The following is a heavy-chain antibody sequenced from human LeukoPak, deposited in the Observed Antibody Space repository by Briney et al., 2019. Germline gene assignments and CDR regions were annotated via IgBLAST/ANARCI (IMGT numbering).Heavy chain of an antibody. J-gene: IGHJ5*02. CDR3: ARENVVVPAAPRGVTWFDP. Sequence: PSETLSLTCTVSGGSISSGGYYWSWIRQHPGKGLEWIGYIYYSGSTYYNPSLKSRVTISVDTSKNQFSLKLSSVTAAHTAVYYCARENVVVPAAPRGVTWFDPWGQGTLVTVSS. CDR2: IYYSGST. CDR1: GGSISSGGYY. D-gene: IGHD2-2*01. V-gene: IGHV4-31*03.